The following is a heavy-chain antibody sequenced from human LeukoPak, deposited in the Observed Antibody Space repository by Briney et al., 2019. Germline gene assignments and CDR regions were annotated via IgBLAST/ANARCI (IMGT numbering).Heavy chain of an antibody. CDR1: GGTFSNYA. Sequence: SVKVSCKASGGTFSNYAINWVRQAPGQGLEWMGGIMSIFGSPKYAQKFQGRVTITADESTNTAYIELSSLTADDTAVYYCATERAVALQNWFDPWGQGTLVTVSS. CDR2: IMSIFGSP. CDR3: ATERAVALQNWFDP. J-gene: IGHJ5*02. D-gene: IGHD6-19*01. V-gene: IGHV1-69*13.